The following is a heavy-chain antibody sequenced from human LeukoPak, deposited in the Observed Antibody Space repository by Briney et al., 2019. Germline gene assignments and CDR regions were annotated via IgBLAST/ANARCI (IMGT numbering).Heavy chain of an antibody. CDR3: TTPNPYYYDSSGYFGQFDY. CDR1: GVTVSSNY. CDR2: IKSKTDGGTT. V-gene: IGHV3-15*01. J-gene: IGHJ4*02. D-gene: IGHD3-22*01. Sequence: GGSLRLSCAASGVTVSSNYMSWVRQAPGKGLEWVGRIKSKTDGGTTDYAAPVKGRFTISRDDSKNTLYLQMNSLKTEDTAVYYCTTPNPYYYDSSGYFGQFDYWGQGTLVTVSS.